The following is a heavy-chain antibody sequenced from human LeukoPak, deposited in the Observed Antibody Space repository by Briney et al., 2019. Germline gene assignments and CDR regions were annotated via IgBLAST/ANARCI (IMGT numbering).Heavy chain of an antibody. Sequence: PGGSLRLSCAASGFTFSDYYMSWIRQAPGEGREWGSYSSRGGSVMYYADSVKGRFTISRDNAKNSLYLQVNSLRAEDTAVYSCAGGGGSYYFDSWGQGTLVTVSS. J-gene: IGHJ4*02. D-gene: IGHD1-26*01. CDR2: SSRGGSVM. CDR1: GFTFSDYY. CDR3: AGGGGSYYFDS. V-gene: IGHV3-11*04.